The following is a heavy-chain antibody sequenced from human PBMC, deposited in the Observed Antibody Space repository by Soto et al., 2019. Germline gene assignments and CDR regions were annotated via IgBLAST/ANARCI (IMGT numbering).Heavy chain of an antibody. CDR1: GYSISSGYH. D-gene: IGHD2-15*01. CDR2: VHYSGNT. Sequence: SSETLSLTCTVSGYSISSGYHWAWIRQPPGKGLEWLGSVHYSGNTYYNSSLKSRLTISVDKSKNQFSLNLSSVTAADTAVYYCARQDRVVAEGRWFDPWGQGTLVTVSS. CDR3: ARQDRVVAEGRWFDP. J-gene: IGHJ5*02. V-gene: IGHV4-38-2*02.